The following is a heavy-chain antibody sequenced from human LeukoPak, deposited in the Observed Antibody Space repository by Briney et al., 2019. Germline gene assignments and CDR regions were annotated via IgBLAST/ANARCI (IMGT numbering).Heavy chain of an antibody. Sequence: GGSLRLSCAAFGFTFSSYTMNWVRQAPGKGLEWVSSTSSSGSYIYYADSLKGRFTISRDNAKNSLYLQMNSLRAKDTAVYYCARPGYSGYIIGYYFDYWGQGTLVTVSS. CDR2: TSSSGSYI. V-gene: IGHV3-21*06. D-gene: IGHD5-12*01. CDR1: GFTFSSYT. CDR3: ARPGYSGYIIGYYFDY. J-gene: IGHJ4*02.